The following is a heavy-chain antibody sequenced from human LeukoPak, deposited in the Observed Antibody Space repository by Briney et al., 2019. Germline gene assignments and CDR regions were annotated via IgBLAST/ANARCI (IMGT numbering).Heavy chain of an antibody. CDR2: IHDDGIVT. Sequence: GGSLRLSCAASAFTFIAYAMSWFRQTPEKGLEWVANIHDDGIVTHYVDSVKGRFTISRDNARNSVNLQLNSLRVEDTALYYCARGRGWVDHWGQGTLVTVSS. V-gene: IGHV3-7*01. CDR3: ARGRGWVDH. J-gene: IGHJ4*02. D-gene: IGHD3-16*01. CDR1: AFTFIAYA.